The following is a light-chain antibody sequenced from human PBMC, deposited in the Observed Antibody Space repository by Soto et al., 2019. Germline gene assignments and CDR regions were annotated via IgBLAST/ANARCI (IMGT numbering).Light chain of an antibody. Sequence: QSVLTQPASVSGSPGQSITISCTGTSSDIGDYDYVSWYQQYPGKAPKLMIYEVSDRPSGVSNRFSGSKSGNTASLTISGLQAEDEADYYCSSYTNISTLGVFGGGTKLTVL. V-gene: IGLV2-14*01. J-gene: IGLJ3*02. CDR3: SSYTNISTLGV. CDR2: EVS. CDR1: SSDIGDYDY.